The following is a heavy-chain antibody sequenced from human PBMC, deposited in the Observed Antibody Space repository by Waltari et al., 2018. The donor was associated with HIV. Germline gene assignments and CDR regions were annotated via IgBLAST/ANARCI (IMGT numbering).Heavy chain of an antibody. CDR3: ARSTYQQLRNGFDI. V-gene: IGHV3-33*01. J-gene: IGHJ3*02. Sequence: QVQLVESGGGVVQPGRSLRLSCAASRMTVSSYDMHWVRQAPGKGLEWVAVIWHDGSNQYYVDSVKGRFTISRDNSRNTLYLQMNSLRVEDTAVYYCARSTYQQLRNGFDIWGQGTMVAVSS. CDR1: RMTVSSYD. CDR2: IWHDGSNQ. D-gene: IGHD2-2*01.